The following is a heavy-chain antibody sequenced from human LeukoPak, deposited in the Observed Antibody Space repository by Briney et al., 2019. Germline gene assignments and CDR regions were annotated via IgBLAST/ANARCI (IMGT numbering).Heavy chain of an antibody. D-gene: IGHD2-2*01. Sequence: GRSLRLSCAASGFTFSSYGMHWVRQAPGKGLEWVAVISYDGSNKYYADSVKGRFTISRDNSKNTLYLQMNSLRAEDTAVYYCASRDIVVVPAKENAFDIWGQGTMVTVSS. J-gene: IGHJ3*02. CDR2: ISYDGSNK. CDR3: ASRDIVVVPAKENAFDI. CDR1: GFTFSSYG. V-gene: IGHV3-30*03.